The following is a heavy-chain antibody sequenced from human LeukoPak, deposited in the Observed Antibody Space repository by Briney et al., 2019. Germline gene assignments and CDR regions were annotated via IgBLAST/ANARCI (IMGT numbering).Heavy chain of an antibody. Sequence: GGSLRLSCAASGFTVSSYAMHWVRQPIGKGLEWVSALGIAGDTFYPGSVKGRFTISRENAKNSLYLQMNSLRAEGTAMYYCARQKQSHGNFDYWGQGTLVIVSS. CDR3: ARQKQSHGNFDY. CDR2: LGIAGDT. J-gene: IGHJ4*02. V-gene: IGHV3-13*01. CDR1: GFTVSSYA. D-gene: IGHD1-26*01.